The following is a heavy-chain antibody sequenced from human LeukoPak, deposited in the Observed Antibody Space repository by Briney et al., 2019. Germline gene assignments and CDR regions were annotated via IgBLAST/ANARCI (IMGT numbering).Heavy chain of an antibody. CDR1: GFTFSSYS. Sequence: GGSLRLSCAASGFTFSSYSMNWVRQAPGKGLEWVSSISSSSSYIYYADSVKGRFTISRDNAKNSLYLQMNSLRAEDTAEYYCARESRRYCSGGSCHTFDYWGQGTLVTVSS. CDR3: ARESRRYCSGGSCHTFDY. J-gene: IGHJ4*02. V-gene: IGHV3-21*01. D-gene: IGHD2-15*01. CDR2: ISSSSSYI.